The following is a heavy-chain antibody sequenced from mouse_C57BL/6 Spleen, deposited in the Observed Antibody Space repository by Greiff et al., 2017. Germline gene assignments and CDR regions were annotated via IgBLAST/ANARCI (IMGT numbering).Heavy chain of an antibody. V-gene: IGHV1-15*01. J-gene: IGHJ4*01. CDR3: THDGSSPYAMEY. CDR2: IDPETGGT. CDR1: GYTFTDYE. Sequence: QVQLQQSGAELVRPGASVTLSCKASGYTFTDYEMHWVKQTPVHGLEWIGAIDPETGGTAYNQKFKGKAILTADKSSSTAYMELRSLTSEDSAVYYCTHDGSSPYAMEYWGEGASETVSP. D-gene: IGHD1-1*01.